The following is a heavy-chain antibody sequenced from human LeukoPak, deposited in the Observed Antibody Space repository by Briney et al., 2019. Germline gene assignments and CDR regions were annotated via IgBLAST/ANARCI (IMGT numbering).Heavy chain of an antibody. CDR3: ARDPVGGSTIFDC. Sequence: SQTLSLTCAISGDSVSSDSAAWNWIRQSPSRGLEWLGRTYYRPKWYYDYALAVKSRITINPDTSKNQFSLQLNSVTPEDTAVYFCARDPVGGSTIFDCWGQGTLVTVSS. CDR1: GDSVSSDSAA. D-gene: IGHD1-26*01. CDR2: TYYRPKWYY. V-gene: IGHV6-1*01. J-gene: IGHJ4*02.